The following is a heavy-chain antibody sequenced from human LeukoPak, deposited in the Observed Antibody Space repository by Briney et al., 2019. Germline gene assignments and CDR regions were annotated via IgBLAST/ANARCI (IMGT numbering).Heavy chain of an antibody. Sequence: ASVKVSCKASGYTFTDYFIHWVRQAPGQGLEWMGWINPNIGDASYAQKFQDRVTMTRDRSINTAYMELSRLTSDDTAVYYCARMALDWGDLIGFDFWGQGTLVTGSS. V-gene: IGHV1-2*02. D-gene: IGHD2-21*02. CDR3: ARMALDWGDLIGFDF. J-gene: IGHJ4*02. CDR2: INPNIGDA. CDR1: GYTFTDYF.